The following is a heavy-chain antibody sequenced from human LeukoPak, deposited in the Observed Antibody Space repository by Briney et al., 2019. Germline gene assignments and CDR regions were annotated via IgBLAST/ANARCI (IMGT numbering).Heavy chain of an antibody. CDR3: ARDSNPDY. CDR1: GGSISSSSYC. Sequence: SETLSLTCTVSGGSISSSSYCWGWIRQPPGKGLVWIGSIYYSGSTYYNPSLKSRVTISVDTSKNQFSLKLSSVTAADTAVYYCARDSNPDYWGQGTLVTVSS. J-gene: IGHJ4*02. CDR2: IYYSGST. D-gene: IGHD4-11*01. V-gene: IGHV4-39*07.